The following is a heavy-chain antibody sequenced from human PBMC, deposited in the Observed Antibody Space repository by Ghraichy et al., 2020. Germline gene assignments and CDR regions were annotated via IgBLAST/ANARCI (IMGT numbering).Heavy chain of an antibody. D-gene: IGHD6-19*01. CDR1: GFPLTSYA. CDR2: ISASGRST. J-gene: IGHJ3*01. V-gene: IGHV3-23*01. Sequence: GGSLRLSCAVSGFPLTSYAMNWVRQAPGKGLEWVSAISASGRSTYYADSVKGRFTISRDKSKKTLYLQMNSLRADDTAVYYCAKEALTLADPGQAFDLWGQGTMVTVS. CDR3: AKEALTLADPGQAFDL.